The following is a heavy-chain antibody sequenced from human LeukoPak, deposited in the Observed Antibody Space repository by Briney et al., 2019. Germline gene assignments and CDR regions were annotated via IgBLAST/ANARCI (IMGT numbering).Heavy chain of an antibody. V-gene: IGHV1-69*13. J-gene: IGHJ5*02. CDR3: ARVGPSLRFLEWAEGDWFDP. CDR1: GGTFSSYA. CDR2: IIPIFGTA. Sequence: SVKVSCKASGGTFSSYAISWVRQAPGQGLEWMGGIIPIFGTANYAQKFQGRVTITADESTSTAYMELSSLRSEDTAVYYCARVGPSLRFLEWAEGDWFDPWGQGTLVTVSS. D-gene: IGHD3-3*01.